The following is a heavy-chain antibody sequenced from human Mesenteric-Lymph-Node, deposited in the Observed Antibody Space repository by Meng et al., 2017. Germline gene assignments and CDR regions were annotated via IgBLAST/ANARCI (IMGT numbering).Heavy chain of an antibody. D-gene: IGHD6-19*01. J-gene: IGHJ4*02. CDR3: AKGVAGINAGAYYFDY. CDR2: ASGSGVRT. Sequence: GESLKISCAASGITFSNYAMSWVRQAPGKGLEWVSTASGSGVRTYYADSVKGRFTISRDNSKNTLYLEMNSLRAEDTAVYYCAKGVAGINAGAYYFDYWGPGTLVTVSS. CDR1: GITFSNYA. V-gene: IGHV3-23*01.